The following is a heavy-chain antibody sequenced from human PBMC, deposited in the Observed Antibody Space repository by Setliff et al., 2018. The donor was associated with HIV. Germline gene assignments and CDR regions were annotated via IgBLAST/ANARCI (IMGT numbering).Heavy chain of an antibody. CDR1: GFSFSSYT. CDR3: ASIELAAMVPVDY. Sequence: EGSLRLSCEASGFSFSSYTMNWVRQAPGKGLEWVSSISSSSYYIYYADSVKGRFTISRDNAKNSLFLQMNSLRAEDTAVYYCASIELAAMVPVDYWGQGTLVTVSS. D-gene: IGHD5-18*01. CDR2: ISSSSYYI. J-gene: IGHJ4*02. V-gene: IGHV3-21*01.